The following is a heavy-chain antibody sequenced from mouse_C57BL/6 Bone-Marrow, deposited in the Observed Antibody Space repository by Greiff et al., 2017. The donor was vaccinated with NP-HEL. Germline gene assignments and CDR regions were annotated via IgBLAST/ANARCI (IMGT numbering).Heavy chain of an antibody. J-gene: IGHJ1*03. CDR1: GFTFSDYY. V-gene: IGHV5-12*01. CDR3: ASHYYGSSLWYFDV. CDR2: ISNGGGST. Sequence: EVMLVESGGGLVQPGGSLKLSCAASGFTFSDYYMYWVRQTPEKRLEWVAYISNGGGSTYYPDTVKGRFTISRDKAKNTLYLQMSRLKSEDTAMYYCASHYYGSSLWYFDVWGTGATVTVSS. D-gene: IGHD1-1*01.